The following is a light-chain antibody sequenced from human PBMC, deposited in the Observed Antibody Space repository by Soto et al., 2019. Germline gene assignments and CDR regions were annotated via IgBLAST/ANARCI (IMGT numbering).Light chain of an antibody. CDR1: QSISSW. V-gene: IGKV1-5*03. CDR2: KAS. Sequence: DIQMTQSPSTLSASVGDRVTITCRASQSISSWLAWYQQKPGKAPKLLIYKASSLESGVPSRFSGSGSGTEFTLTISCVQPDDFATYYCQQYNSYRWTFGQGTKVEIK. J-gene: IGKJ1*01. CDR3: QQYNSYRWT.